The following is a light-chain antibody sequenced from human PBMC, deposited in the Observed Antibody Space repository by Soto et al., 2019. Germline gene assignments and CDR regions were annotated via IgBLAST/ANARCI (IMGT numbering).Light chain of an antibody. CDR2: GSS. CDR3: QSYDSSLSGPYYV. V-gene: IGLV1-40*01. CDR1: SSNIGAGYD. Sequence: QCVLTQPPSVSGAPGQRGTISCTGSSSNIGAGYDVHWYQQLPGTAPKLLIYGSSNRPSGVPDRFSGSKSGTSASLAITGLQAEDEADYYCQSYDSSLSGPYYVFGTGTKVTVL. J-gene: IGLJ1*01.